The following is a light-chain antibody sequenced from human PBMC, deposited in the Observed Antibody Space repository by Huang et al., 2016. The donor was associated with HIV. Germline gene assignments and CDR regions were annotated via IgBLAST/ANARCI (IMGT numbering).Light chain of an antibody. CDR3: QQYNKWPLFT. V-gene: IGKV3-15*01. Sequence: VMTQSPVTLSVSPGERATLSCRASQNVGSDLAWYQQRPGHPPRLLMYGASTRATGLPARFSGSGSGTEFTLTISSLQSEDFAVYYCQQYNKWPLFTFGPGTKVDIK. CDR1: QNVGSD. CDR2: GAS. J-gene: IGKJ3*01.